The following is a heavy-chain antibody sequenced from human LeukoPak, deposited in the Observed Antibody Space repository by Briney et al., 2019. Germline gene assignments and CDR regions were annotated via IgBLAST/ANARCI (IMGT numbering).Heavy chain of an antibody. V-gene: IGHV3-15*01. J-gene: IGHJ4*02. CDR3: ATDYGSGSYHYFNY. D-gene: IGHD3-10*01. CDR1: GFTFSNAW. Sequence: PGGSLRLSCAASGFTFSNAWMSWVRQAPNKGLEWVGRSKTKTDGGTTDYAAPVKGRFTISRDDSKDTLYLQMNSLKSEDTAVYYCATDYGSGSYHYFNYWGQGTLVIVSS. CDR2: SKTKTDGGTT.